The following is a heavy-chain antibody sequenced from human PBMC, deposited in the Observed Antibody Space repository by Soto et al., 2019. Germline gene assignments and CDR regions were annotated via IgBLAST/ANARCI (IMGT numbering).Heavy chain of an antibody. CDR1: GFTLSNYG. CDR2: TSYDGTYT. CDR3: AKTGESGTFGRFDY. D-gene: IGHD1-26*01. J-gene: IGHJ4*02. Sequence: QVQLVESGGGVVQPGRSLRLSCVASGFTLSNYGRHWVRQAPGKGLEWVAATSYDGTYTYYTDSVKGRFTISRDNSKNTLYLQMNSLRPEDTAVYYCAKTGESGTFGRFDYWGQGTLVTVSS. V-gene: IGHV3-30*18.